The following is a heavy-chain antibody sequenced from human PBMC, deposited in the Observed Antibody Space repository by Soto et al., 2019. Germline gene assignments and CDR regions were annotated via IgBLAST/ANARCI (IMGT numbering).Heavy chain of an antibody. J-gene: IGHJ4*02. CDR3: ALALGPTTGLDY. Sequence: SETLSLTCSVSGASTVSHYHCTSIRQPPGKGLEWMGYIFNSGTTFYNPSLTSRLSISMDTSGNHFSLELRSVTAADTAVYYCALALGPTTGLDYWGQGTLVTVSS. CDR2: IFNSGTT. V-gene: IGHV4-31*02. D-gene: IGHD1-26*01. CDR1: GASTVSHYH.